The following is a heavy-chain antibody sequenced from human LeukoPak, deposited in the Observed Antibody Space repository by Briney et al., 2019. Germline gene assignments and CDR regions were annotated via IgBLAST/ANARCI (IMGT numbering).Heavy chain of an antibody. CDR2: ISSYNGNT. V-gene: IGHV1-18*01. CDR1: GYTFASYG. CDR3: ARGSRYYDSSGHHDY. Sequence: ASVKVSCKASGYTFASYGVSWVRQAPGQGLEWMGWISSYNGNTNYAQKLQGRVTMTTDTSTSTAYMELRSLRSDDTAVYYCARGSRYYDSSGHHDYWGQGTLVTVSS. D-gene: IGHD3-22*01. J-gene: IGHJ4*02.